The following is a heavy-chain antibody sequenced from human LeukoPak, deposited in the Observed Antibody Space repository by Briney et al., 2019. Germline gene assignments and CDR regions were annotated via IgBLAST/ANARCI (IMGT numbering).Heavy chain of an antibody. J-gene: IGHJ6*03. D-gene: IGHD1-26*01. CDR2: ISSSGSTI. Sequence: PGGSLRLSCAASGFTFSSYEMNWVRQAPGRGLEWVSYISSSGSTIYYADSVKGRFTISRDNAKNSLYLQMNSLRAEDTAVYYRATSPSPKSGSYSYYYYYYMDVWGKGTTVTVSS. CDR1: GFTFSSYE. V-gene: IGHV3-48*03. CDR3: ATSPSPKSGSYSYYYYYYMDV.